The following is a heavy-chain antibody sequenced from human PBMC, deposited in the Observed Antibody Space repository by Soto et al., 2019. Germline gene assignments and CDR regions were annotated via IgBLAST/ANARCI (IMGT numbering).Heavy chain of an antibody. CDR2: IRFDGSNL. J-gene: IGHJ4*02. Sequence: GGSLRLSCAASAVTFTGCGMHWVRQAPGKGLEWVAVIRFDGSNLYYADSVKGRFTISRDNARNMLYLQMNSLRAEDTAVYYCARDGVGSTAYFGYFDYWGLGTLVTVSS. CDR3: ARDGVGSTAYFGYFDY. CDR1: AVTFTGCG. V-gene: IGHV3-33*01. D-gene: IGHD1-26*01.